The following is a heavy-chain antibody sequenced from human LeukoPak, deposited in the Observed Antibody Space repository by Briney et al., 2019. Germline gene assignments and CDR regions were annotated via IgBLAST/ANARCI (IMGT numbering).Heavy chain of an antibody. V-gene: IGHV4-30-4*01. J-gene: IGHJ4*02. CDR1: GGSISSGDYY. Sequence: PSETLSLTCTVSGGSISSGDYYWSWIRQPPGKGLEWFGYIYYSGSTYYNPSLKSRVTISVDTSKNQFSLKLSSVTAADTAVYYCARDMAAAGGMGYFDYWGKGTLVTVSS. CDR3: ARDMAAAGGMGYFDY. D-gene: IGHD6-13*01. CDR2: IYYSGST.